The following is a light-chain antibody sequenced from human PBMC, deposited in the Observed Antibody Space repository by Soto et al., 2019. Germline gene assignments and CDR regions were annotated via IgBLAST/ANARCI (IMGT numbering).Light chain of an antibody. V-gene: IGKV3-20*01. J-gene: IGKJ1*01. CDR3: QQYGSSPWT. Sequence: EILLTQSPGTLSLSPGERATLSCRASQGVGSSYLAWYQQKPGQAPRLLIDGTSSRASGIPERFSGSGSGTDFTLTISSLEPEDFAVYYCQQYGSSPWTFGQGTKVESK. CDR2: GTS. CDR1: QGVGSSY.